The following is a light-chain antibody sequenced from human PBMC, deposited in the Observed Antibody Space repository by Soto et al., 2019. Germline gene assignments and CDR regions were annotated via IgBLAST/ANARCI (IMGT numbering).Light chain of an antibody. Sequence: DIVMTQSPDSLAVSLGERATINCKSSQSVLYSPNNKNYLAWYQQKPGQPPKLLVYWASTRESGVPDRFSGSGSGTDFTLTISSLQAEDAAVYCCHQYHSAPPTFGQGTKVEIK. J-gene: IGKJ1*01. CDR1: QSVLYSPNNKNY. CDR2: WAS. CDR3: HQYHSAPPT. V-gene: IGKV4-1*01.